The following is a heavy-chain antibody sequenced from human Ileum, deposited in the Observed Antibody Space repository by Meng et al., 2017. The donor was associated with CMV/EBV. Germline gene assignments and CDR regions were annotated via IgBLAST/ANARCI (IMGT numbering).Heavy chain of an antibody. CDR3: ARLWNYGDPFDY. Sequence: ASVKVSCKASGYTFTGYYMHWVRQAPGQGLEWMGWINLNSGGTNYAQKFQGRVTVTRDTSISTAYMELSRLRSDDTAVYYCARLWNYGDPFDYWGQGTLVTVSS. CDR2: INLNSGGT. V-gene: IGHV1-2*02. D-gene: IGHD4-17*01. J-gene: IGHJ4*02. CDR1: GYTFTGYY.